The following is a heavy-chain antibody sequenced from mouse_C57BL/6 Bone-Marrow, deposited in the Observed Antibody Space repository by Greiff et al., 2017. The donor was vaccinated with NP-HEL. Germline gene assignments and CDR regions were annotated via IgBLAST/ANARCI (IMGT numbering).Heavy chain of an antibody. CDR3: ARHSGYYFDY. D-gene: IGHD1-3*01. Sequence: EVKLMESGGDLVKPGGSLKLSCAASGFTFSSYGMSWVRQTPDKRLEWVATISSGGSYTYYPDSVKGRFTISRDNAKNTLYLQMSSLKSEDTAIYYCARHSGYYFDYRGQGTTLTVSS. J-gene: IGHJ2*01. CDR2: ISSGGSYT. V-gene: IGHV5-6*01. CDR1: GFTFSSYG.